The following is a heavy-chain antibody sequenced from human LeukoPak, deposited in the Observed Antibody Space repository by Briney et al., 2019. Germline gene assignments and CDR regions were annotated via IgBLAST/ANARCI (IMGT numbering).Heavy chain of an antibody. CDR1: GGSISSGSYY. D-gene: IGHD3-22*01. CDR3: ARQTYYYDSSGLYYFDY. Sequence: PSETLSLTCTVSGGSISSGSYYWGWIRQPPGKGLEWIGSIYYSGSTYYNPSLKSRVTISVDTSKNQFSLKLSSVTAADTAVYYCARQTYYYDSSGLYYFDYWGQGTLVTVSS. CDR2: IYYSGST. J-gene: IGHJ4*02. V-gene: IGHV4-39*01.